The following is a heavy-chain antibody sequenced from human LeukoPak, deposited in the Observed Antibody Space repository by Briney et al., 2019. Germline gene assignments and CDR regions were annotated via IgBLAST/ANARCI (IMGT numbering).Heavy chain of an antibody. CDR3: ARGEAQWPWNRLFDY. J-gene: IGHJ4*02. D-gene: IGHD6-19*01. CDR1: GFTFSSYW. Sequence: GGSLRLSCAASGFTFSSYWMSWVRQAPGKGLEWVANIKQDGSEKYYVDSVKGRFTISRDNAKNSLYLQMNSLRAEDTAVYYCARGEAQWPWNRLFDYWGQGTLVTVSS. CDR2: IKQDGSEK. V-gene: IGHV3-7*01.